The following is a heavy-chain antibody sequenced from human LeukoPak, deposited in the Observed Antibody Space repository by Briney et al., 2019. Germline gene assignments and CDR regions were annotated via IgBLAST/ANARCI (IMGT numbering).Heavy chain of an antibody. CDR3: ARPSGYSYEYYFDY. V-gene: IGHV5-51*01. CDR2: IYPGDSDT. J-gene: IGHJ4*02. D-gene: IGHD5-18*01. CDR1: GCIFTSYW. Sequence: GGALKIFCKGSGCIFTSYWIGWGRQMPGEGLEGMGIIYPGDSDTRYSPAFQGQVTISADKSISTAYLQWSSLKASDTAMYYCARPSGYSYEYYFDYWGQGTLVTVSS.